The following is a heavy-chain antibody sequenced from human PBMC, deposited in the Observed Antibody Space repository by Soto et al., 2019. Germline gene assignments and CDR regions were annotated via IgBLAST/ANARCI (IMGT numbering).Heavy chain of an antibody. V-gene: IGHV1-46*01. Sequence: ASVKVSCKASGYTFSTYYMHWVRQAPGQGYEWMGIINPSGGSTTYAQKFQGRVTMTRDTSTTTVYMELSSLKSEDTAVYYCARRVALAPVYDAYDIWGQGTMVTVSS. CDR3: ARRVALAPVYDAYDI. CDR1: GYTFSTYY. J-gene: IGHJ3*02. D-gene: IGHD2-8*01. CDR2: INPSGGST.